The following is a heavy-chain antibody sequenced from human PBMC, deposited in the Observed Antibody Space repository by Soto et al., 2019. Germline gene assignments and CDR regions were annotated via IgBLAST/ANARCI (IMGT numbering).Heavy chain of an antibody. CDR3: ARGGPVVAWDV. J-gene: IGHJ6*02. D-gene: IGHD2-2*01. Sequence: GGSLRLSCAASGFTFSKYAMTWARQAPGKGLEWVSAISYNGGGTYYVDSVKGRVTVSRDNSKNTAYLELSSLRAEDTAVYYCARGGPVVAWDVWGQGTTVTVSS. CDR1: GFTFSKYA. V-gene: IGHV3-23*01. CDR2: ISYNGGGT.